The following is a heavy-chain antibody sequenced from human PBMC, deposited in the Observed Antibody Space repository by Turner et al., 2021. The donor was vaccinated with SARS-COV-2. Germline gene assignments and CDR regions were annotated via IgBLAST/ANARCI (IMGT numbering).Heavy chain of an antibody. CDR3: AKADRVMIVVVITLFDY. V-gene: IGHV3-74*01. D-gene: IGHD3-22*01. CDR1: GFTLSTYW. CDR2: IRSDGTIT. Sequence: EVQLLHSAGALVQPGGSMRLSCSASGFTLSTYWLHWVRQAPGEGLVWVSRIRSDGTITTQADSVKGRFTISRDNAKDTLYLQVNSLRAEDTALYYCAKADRVMIVVVITLFDYWGQGTLVTVSS. J-gene: IGHJ4*02.